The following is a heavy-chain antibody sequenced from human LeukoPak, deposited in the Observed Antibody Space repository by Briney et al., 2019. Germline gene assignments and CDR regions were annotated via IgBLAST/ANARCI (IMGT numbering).Heavy chain of an antibody. Sequence: SETLSLTCAVYGGSCDDYYCSWIRQPPGKGLEWIGEIHPSGIFYYNSSLMSRVTISIDTSKSQFSLKLTSVTAADTAFYYCARGRERSKSGDHWGQGSLVTVSS. D-gene: IGHD5-24*01. CDR2: IHPSGIF. V-gene: IGHV4-34*01. J-gene: IGHJ4*02. CDR3: ARGRERSKSGDH. CDR1: GGSCDDYY.